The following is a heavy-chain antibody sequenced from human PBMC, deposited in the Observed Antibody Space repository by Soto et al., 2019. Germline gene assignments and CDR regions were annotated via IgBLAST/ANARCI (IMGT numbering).Heavy chain of an antibody. Sequence: GGSLRLSCAASGFTFSSYAMSWVRQAPGKGLEWVSAISGSGGSTYYADSVKGRFTISRDNSKNTLYLQMNSLRAEDTAVYYCAKDQVEETVTTKSRVTGVDYWGQGTLVTVSS. V-gene: IGHV3-23*01. CDR3: AKDQVEETVTTKSRVTGVDY. CDR1: GFTFSSYA. J-gene: IGHJ4*02. D-gene: IGHD4-17*01. CDR2: ISGSGGST.